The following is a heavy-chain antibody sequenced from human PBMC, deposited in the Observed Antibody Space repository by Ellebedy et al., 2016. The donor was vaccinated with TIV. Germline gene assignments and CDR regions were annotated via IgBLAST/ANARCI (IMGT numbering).Heavy chain of an antibody. CDR2: IIPIFGTA. CDR3: ARDLSLWGSGSSWLSAFDY. CDR1: GGTFSSYA. Sequence: SVKVSCXASGGTFSSYAISWVRQAPGQGLEWMGGIIPIFGTANYAQKFQGRVTITADESTSTAYMELSSLRSEDTAVYYCARDLSLWGSGSSWLSAFDYWGQGTLVTVSS. V-gene: IGHV1-69*13. J-gene: IGHJ4*02. D-gene: IGHD6-13*01.